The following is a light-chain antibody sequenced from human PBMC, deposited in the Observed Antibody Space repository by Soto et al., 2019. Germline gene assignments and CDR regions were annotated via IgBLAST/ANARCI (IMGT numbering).Light chain of an antibody. CDR3: GSYTTTYVRV. Sequence: QSVLTQPASVSGSPGQSITISCTGTSSDIGRYNYVSWYQQHPGRAPKLIIYEVTNRPSGVSDRFSGSKSGNVASLTISGLQAADEGDYHCGSYTTTYVRVFGTGTKVTVL. V-gene: IGLV2-14*01. J-gene: IGLJ1*01. CDR1: SSDIGRYNY. CDR2: EVT.